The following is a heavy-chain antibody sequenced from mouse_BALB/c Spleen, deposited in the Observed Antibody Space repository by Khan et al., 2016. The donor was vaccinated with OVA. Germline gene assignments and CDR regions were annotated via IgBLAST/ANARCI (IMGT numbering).Heavy chain of an antibody. CDR3: TRHGYVAWFTY. Sequence: EVQLQESGPELMKPGASGKISCKASGYSFTTYYIHWVKQSHGKSLEWIGYIDPFSGDPTSNQKFKGMATLTVAKSSSTAYIHLSNLTSEDSAVYYCTRHGYVAWFTYWGQGTLVTVSA. CDR1: GYSFTTYY. CDR2: IDPFSGDP. V-gene: IGHV1S135*01. D-gene: IGHD2-2*01. J-gene: IGHJ3*01.